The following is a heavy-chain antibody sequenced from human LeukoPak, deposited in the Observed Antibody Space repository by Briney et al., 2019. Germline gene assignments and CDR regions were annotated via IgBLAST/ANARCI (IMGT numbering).Heavy chain of an antibody. V-gene: IGHV3-23*01. J-gene: IGHJ5*02. D-gene: IGHD2-15*01. CDR2: ISCSGGST. CDR1: GFTFSSYA. CDR3: AKLPGTCSGGSCPEGWFDP. Sequence: HPGGSLTLSCAASGFTFSSYAMSWVRQAPGKGLEWVSAISCSGGSTYYADSVKGRFTISRDNSKNTLYLQMNSLRAEDTAVYYCAKLPGTCSGGSCPEGWFDPWGQGTLVTVSS.